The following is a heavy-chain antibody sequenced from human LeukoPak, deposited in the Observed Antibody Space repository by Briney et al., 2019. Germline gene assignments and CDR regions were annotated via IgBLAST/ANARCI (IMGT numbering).Heavy chain of an antibody. Sequence: PSETLSLTCTVSGGSISSGSYYWSWIRQPAGKGLEWIGRIYTSGSTNYNPSLKSRVTISVDTSKNQFSLKLSSVTAADTAVYYCARPSGYYGSGSSGWFDPWCQGTLVTVSS. CDR1: GGSISSGSYY. CDR2: IYTSGST. D-gene: IGHD3-10*01. V-gene: IGHV4-61*02. J-gene: IGHJ5*02. CDR3: ARPSGYYGSGSSGWFDP.